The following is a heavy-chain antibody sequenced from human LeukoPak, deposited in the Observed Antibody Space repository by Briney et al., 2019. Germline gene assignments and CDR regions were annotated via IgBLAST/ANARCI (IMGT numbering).Heavy chain of an antibody. V-gene: IGHV1-69*04. CDR3: ASNWNDEGYYYYGMDV. CDR1: GGTFSSYA. CDR2: IIPILGIA. D-gene: IGHD1-20*01. J-gene: IGHJ6*02. Sequence: SVKVSCKASGGTFSSYAISWVRQAPGQGLEWMGRIIPILGIANYAQKFQGRVTITADKSASTAYMELSSLRSEDTAVYYCASNWNDEGYYYYGMDVWGQGTTVTVSS.